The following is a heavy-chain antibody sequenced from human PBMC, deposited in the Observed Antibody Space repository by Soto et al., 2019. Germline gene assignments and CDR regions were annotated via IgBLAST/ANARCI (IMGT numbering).Heavy chain of an antibody. V-gene: IGHV3-74*01. Sequence: GGSLRLSCAASGFTFGNYWMHWVRQAPGKGLEWVSRMNSDGSTTNYADSVKGRFTVSRDNARNTLHLQMNSLRAEDTAVYYCATAEVDYWGPGTLVTVSS. CDR2: MNSDGSTT. CDR1: GFTFGNYW. J-gene: IGHJ4*02. CDR3: ATAEVDY.